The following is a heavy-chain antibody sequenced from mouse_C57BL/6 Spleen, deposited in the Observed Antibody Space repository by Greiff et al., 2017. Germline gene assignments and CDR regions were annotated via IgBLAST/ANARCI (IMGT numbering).Heavy chain of an antibody. D-gene: IGHD1-1*01. J-gene: IGHJ2*01. V-gene: IGHV1-61*01. CDR3: ARSGSGLYFDF. Sequence: QVQLQQPGAELVRPGSSVKLSCKASGYTFTSYWMDWVKQRPGQGLEWIGNIYPSDSETHYNQKFKDKATLTVDKSSSTAYMQLSSLTSEDSAVYYCARSGSGLYFDFWGQGTTLTVSS. CDR1: GYTFTSYW. CDR2: IYPSDSET.